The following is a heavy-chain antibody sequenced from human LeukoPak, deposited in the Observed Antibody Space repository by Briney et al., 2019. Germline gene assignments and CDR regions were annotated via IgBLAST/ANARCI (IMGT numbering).Heavy chain of an antibody. Sequence: GESLKISCAASGFTFSDARMSWVRQAPGKGLEWVGRIKIRSDGGTTDYAAPVKGRFTISRDDSKNMLYLQMNSLTTEDTAVYYCVTDKVESIRSYRFDPWGQGTLVTVSS. CDR1: GFTFSDAR. CDR3: VTDKVESIRSYRFDP. D-gene: IGHD3-16*01. V-gene: IGHV3-15*01. J-gene: IGHJ5*02. CDR2: IKIRSDGGTT.